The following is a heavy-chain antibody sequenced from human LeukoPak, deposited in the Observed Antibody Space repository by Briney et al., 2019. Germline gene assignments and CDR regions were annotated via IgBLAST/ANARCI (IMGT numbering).Heavy chain of an antibody. V-gene: IGHV4-38-2*02. D-gene: IGHD3-10*01. CDR2: IYHSGST. CDR3: ARDLTAYYYGSGSYFAGYYYYGMDV. Sequence: SETLSLTCTVSGYSISSGYYWGWLRQPPGKGLEWIGSIYHSGSTYYNPSLKSRVIISVDTSKNQFSLKLSSVTAADTAVYYCARDLTAYYYGSGSYFAGYYYYGMDVWGQGTTVTVSS. CDR1: GYSISSGYY. J-gene: IGHJ6*02.